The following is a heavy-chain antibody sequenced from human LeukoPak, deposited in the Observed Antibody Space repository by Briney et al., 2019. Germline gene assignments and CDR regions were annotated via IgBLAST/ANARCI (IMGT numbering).Heavy chain of an antibody. CDR3: ARSSGWTTEVDC. D-gene: IGHD6-19*01. V-gene: IGHV1-2*02. CDR1: GYTFTGYY. J-gene: IGHJ4*02. Sequence: VASVKVSCKASGYTFTGYYMHLVRQAPGQGLEWMGWINPNSGGTNYAQKFQGRVTMTRDTSISTAYMELSRLRSDDTAVYYCARSSGWTTEVDCWGQGTLVTVSS. CDR2: INPNSGGT.